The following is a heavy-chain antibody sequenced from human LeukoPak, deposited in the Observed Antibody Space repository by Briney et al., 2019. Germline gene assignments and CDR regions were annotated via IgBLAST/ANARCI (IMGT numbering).Heavy chain of an antibody. J-gene: IGHJ4*02. CDR2: IFYSGST. CDR1: DDSITTYY. D-gene: IGHD6-19*01. V-gene: IGHV4-59*01. Sequence: PSETLSLTCTVSDDSITTYYWSWVRQPPGKGLEWIGYIFYSGSTNYNPSLKSRVSIPIDTSKNQLSLKLSSVTAADTAVYYCARAKKSVAGFFDYRGQGSLVIVSS. CDR3: ARAKKSVAGFFDY.